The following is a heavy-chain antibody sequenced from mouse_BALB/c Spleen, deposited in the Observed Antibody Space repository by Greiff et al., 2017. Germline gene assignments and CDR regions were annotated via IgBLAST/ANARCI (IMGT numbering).Heavy chain of an antibody. CDR3: ARDYYGNYVDYYAMDY. J-gene: IGHJ4*01. D-gene: IGHD2-1*01. CDR2: ISCYNGAT. Sequence: LVKTGASVKISCKASGYSFTGYYMHWVKQSHGKSLEWIGYISCYNGATSYNQKFKGKATFTVDTSSSTAYIQLSSLSSEDSAVYFCARDYYGNYVDYYAMDYWGQGTSVTVSS. V-gene: IGHV1S34*01. CDR1: GYSFTGYY.